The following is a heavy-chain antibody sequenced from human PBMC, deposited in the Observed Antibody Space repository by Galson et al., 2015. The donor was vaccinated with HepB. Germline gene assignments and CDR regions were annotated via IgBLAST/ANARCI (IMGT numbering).Heavy chain of an antibody. D-gene: IGHD6-19*01. CDR1: GYTFTSYY. J-gene: IGHJ4*02. Sequence: SVKVSCKASGYTFTSYYMHWVRQAPGQGLEWMGIINPSGGSTSYAQKFQGRVTMTRDTSTSTVYMELSNLRSEDTAVYYCAREVPYSSGWYPYFDYWGQGTLVTVSS. CDR3: AREVPYSSGWYPYFDY. CDR2: INPSGGST. V-gene: IGHV1-46*01.